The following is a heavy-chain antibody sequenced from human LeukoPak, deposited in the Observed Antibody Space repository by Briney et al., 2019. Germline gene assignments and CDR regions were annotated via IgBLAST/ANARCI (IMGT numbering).Heavy chain of an antibody. CDR2: IIPIFGTA. CDR3: ARVSLPDYGGNRFDY. V-gene: IGHV1-69*01. D-gene: IGHD4-23*01. Sequence: SVKVSCKASGGTFSSYAISWVRQAPGQGLEWMGGIIPIFGTANYAQKFQGRVAITADESTSTAYMELSSLRSEDTAVYYCARVSLPDYGGNRFDYWGQGTLVTVSS. CDR1: GGTFSSYA. J-gene: IGHJ4*02.